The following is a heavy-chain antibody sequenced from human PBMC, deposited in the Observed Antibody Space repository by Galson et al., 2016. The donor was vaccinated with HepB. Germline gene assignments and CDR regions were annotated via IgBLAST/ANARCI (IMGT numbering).Heavy chain of an antibody. CDR2: ISSGGRT. D-gene: IGHD4-17*01. J-gene: IGHJ4*02. Sequence: TLSLTCTVSGDSIRSGGYYWSWIRQHPATGLEWIGYISSGGRTHYKPSLRSRLIMSIDTSKNQYSLRLASVTAADTAVYHCARGLPTVTLRSFDSWGQGTLVSVSS. CDR3: ARGLPTVTLRSFDS. V-gene: IGHV4-31*03. CDR1: GDSIRSGGYY.